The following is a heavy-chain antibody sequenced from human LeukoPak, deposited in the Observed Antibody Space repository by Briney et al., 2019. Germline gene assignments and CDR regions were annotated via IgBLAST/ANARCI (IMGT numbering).Heavy chain of an antibody. CDR1: GASFSDTTYY. D-gene: IGHD3-22*01. CDR2: IYFSET. Sequence: SETLSLTCTVSGASFSDTTYYWAWIRQPPGKGLEWIGTIYFSETKYNPSLKSRITISGDTSKNQFSLKLSSVTAADTAVYYCASPSKLVISRGGFDIWGQGTMVTVSA. V-gene: IGHV4-39*01. CDR3: ASPSKLVISRGGFDI. J-gene: IGHJ3*02.